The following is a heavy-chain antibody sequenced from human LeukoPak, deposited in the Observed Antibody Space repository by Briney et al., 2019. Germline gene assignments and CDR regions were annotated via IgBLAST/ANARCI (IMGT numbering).Heavy chain of an antibody. D-gene: IGHD6-19*01. Sequence: GGSLRLSCAASGFTFSSYSMNWVRQAPGKGLEWVSSISSSSSYIYYADSVKGRFTISRDNAKNSLYLQMNSLRAEDTAVYYCAKLTAVAGNDDYWGQGTLVTVSS. J-gene: IGHJ4*02. CDR1: GFTFSSYS. CDR3: AKLTAVAGNDDY. V-gene: IGHV3-21*04. CDR2: ISSSSSYI.